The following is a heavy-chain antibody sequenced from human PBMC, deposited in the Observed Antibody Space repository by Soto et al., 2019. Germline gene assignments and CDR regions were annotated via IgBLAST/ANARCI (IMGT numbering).Heavy chain of an antibody. CDR1: GFTFSSYG. J-gene: IGHJ4*02. CDR2: ISYDGSNK. D-gene: IGHD3-3*01. V-gene: IGHV3-30*18. CDR3: AKSPEVFWSGGPPPDY. Sequence: GGSLRLSCAASGFTFSSYGMHWVRQAPGKGLEWVAVISYDGSNKYYADSVKGRFTISRDNSKNTLYLQMNSLRAEDTAVYYCAKSPEVFWSGGPPPDYWGQGTLVTV.